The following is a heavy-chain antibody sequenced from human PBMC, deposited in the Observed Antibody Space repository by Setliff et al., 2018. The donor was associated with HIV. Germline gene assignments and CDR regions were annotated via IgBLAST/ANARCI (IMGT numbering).Heavy chain of an antibody. Sequence: GASVKVSCKASGYTFTAYYMHWVRQAPGQGLEWMGRINPNSGGTNYAQKFQGRVTMTRDTSISTAYMELSRLGSDDTAVYYCASKVYCTNGVCLDAFDIWGQGTMVTVSS. CDR3: ASKVYCTNGVCLDAFDI. D-gene: IGHD2-8*01. CDR2: INPNSGGT. V-gene: IGHV1-2*06. CDR1: GYTFTAYY. J-gene: IGHJ3*02.